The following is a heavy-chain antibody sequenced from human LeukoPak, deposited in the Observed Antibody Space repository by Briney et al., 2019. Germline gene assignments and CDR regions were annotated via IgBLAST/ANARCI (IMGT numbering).Heavy chain of an antibody. Sequence: GGSLRLSCAASGFTFSGYAMSGVRQAPGKGLEWVSPIIGGGVSTYYADSVRGRVTTSRDNSKNTRYLQINSLRAEGTPLYDCVAEGRFDYWGQGTLVSVSS. CDR3: VAEGRFDY. J-gene: IGHJ4*02. CDR1: GFTFSGYA. CDR2: IIGGGVST. V-gene: IGHV3-23*01. D-gene: IGHD3-10*01.